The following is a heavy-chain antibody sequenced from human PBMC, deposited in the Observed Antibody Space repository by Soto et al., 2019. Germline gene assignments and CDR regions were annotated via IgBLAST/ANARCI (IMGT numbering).Heavy chain of an antibody. Sequence: GGSLRLSCAASGFTFSSYSMNWVRQAPGKGLEWVSYISSSSSTIYYAGSVKGRFTISRDNAKNSLYLQMNSLRDEDTAVYYCARAKGLEWLLFGYYYGMDVWGQGTTVTVSS. CDR3: ARAKGLEWLLFGYYYGMDV. D-gene: IGHD3-3*01. V-gene: IGHV3-48*02. CDR2: ISSSSSTI. J-gene: IGHJ6*02. CDR1: GFTFSSYS.